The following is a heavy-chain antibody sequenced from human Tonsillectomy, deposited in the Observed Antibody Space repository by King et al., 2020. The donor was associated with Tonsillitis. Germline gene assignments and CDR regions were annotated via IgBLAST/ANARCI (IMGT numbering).Heavy chain of an antibody. Sequence: QLQLVQSGAEVKKPGSSVKVSCNASGGTFSTYGISWVRQAPGQGLEWMGRIIPILDIANYEQKFKGRVTITAEKSTTTAYMELSSLRSEDTAVYYCARDKRYSSGWYSNSWGQGTLVTVSS. V-gene: IGHV1-69*09. D-gene: IGHD6-19*01. CDR2: IIPILDIA. J-gene: IGHJ4*02. CDR3: ARDKRYSSGWYSNS. CDR1: GGTFSTYG.